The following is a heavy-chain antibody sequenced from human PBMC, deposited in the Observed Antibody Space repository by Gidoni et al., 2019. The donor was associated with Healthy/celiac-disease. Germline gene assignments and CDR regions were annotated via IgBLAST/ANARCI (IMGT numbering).Heavy chain of an antibody. D-gene: IGHD2-8*01. J-gene: IGHJ6*02. Sequence: QVQLVESGGGGVQHGRSLRLYCAAYGFTFSSYGMHGVRQAPGKGLEWLAVISYGGSNRYYADSVKGPFTISRDNSKNTLYLQMNSLRAEDTAVYYCAKDIVLMVYATPDYYYYGMDVWGQGPTFTVSS. CDR2: ISYGGSNR. CDR1: GFTFSSYG. V-gene: IGHV3-30*18. CDR3: AKDIVLMVYATPDYYYYGMDV.